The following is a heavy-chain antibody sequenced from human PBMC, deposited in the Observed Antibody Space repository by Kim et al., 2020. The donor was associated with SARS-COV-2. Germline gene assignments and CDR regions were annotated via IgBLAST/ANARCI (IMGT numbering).Heavy chain of an antibody. Sequence: GGSLRLSCAASGFNFNNFGMRWVRQAPGKGPEWVAYICSEGSKKYYADSLKGRFTISRDSSKNTLYLQMDSLRAEDTAVYFCAKGKSFFPIKFWGDWG. CDR3: AKGKSFFPIKFWGD. D-gene: IGHD3-16*01. CDR1: GFNFNNFG. V-gene: IGHV3-30*02. J-gene: IGHJ1*01. CDR2: ICSEGSKK.